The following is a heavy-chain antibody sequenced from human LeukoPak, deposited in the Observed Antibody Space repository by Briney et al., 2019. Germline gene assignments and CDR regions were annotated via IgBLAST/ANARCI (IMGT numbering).Heavy chain of an antibody. CDR1: GGTISSGDYY. V-gene: IGHV4-30-4*08. CDR3: ARGVGGTVDY. J-gene: IGHJ4*02. CDR2: IYYSGST. D-gene: IGHD3-16*01. Sequence: SQTLSLTCTVSGGTISSGDYYWSWIRQPPGKGLEWIGYIYYSGSTYYNPSLKSRVTISVATSKNQFSLKLSSGPAADTAVYYCARGVGGTVDYWGQGTLVTVSS.